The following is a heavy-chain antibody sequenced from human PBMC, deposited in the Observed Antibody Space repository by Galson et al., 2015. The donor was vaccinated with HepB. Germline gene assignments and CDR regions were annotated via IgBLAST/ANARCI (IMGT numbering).Heavy chain of an antibody. J-gene: IGHJ4*02. D-gene: IGHD2-8*02. CDR2: IATSST. Sequence: SLRLSCAASGFTFSYHVMNWVRQAPGKGLEWVSSIATSSTYYADSVKGRFTISRDNSKNSLYLQMNNLRVEDTAVYYCARGGMKYWLDKWGQGTLVTVSS. V-gene: IGHV3-69-1*01. CDR3: ARGGMKYWLDK. CDR1: GFTFSYHV.